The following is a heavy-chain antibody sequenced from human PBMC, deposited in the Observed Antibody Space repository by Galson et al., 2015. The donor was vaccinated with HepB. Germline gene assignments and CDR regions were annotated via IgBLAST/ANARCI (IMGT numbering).Heavy chain of an antibody. D-gene: IGHD3-10*01. CDR2: VKFWATA. CDR1: GSAFRDPFT. Sequence: ETLSLTCTFYGSAFRDPFTIFTWTWIRQSPSKGLEYSGQVKFWATANYNPSLMSRVTIFLDTFVDKIHLRLTYVTVSDTAVYYCARLTGVGSGAYFNSCPYAMDVWAQGTPVTVSS. J-gene: IGHJ6*02. V-gene: IGHV4-34*01. CDR3: ARLTGVGSGAYFNSCPYAMDV.